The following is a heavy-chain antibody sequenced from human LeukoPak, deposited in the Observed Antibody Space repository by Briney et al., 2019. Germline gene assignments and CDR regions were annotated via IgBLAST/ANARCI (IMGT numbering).Heavy chain of an antibody. D-gene: IGHD3-10*01. V-gene: IGHV4-59*01. Sequence: SETLSLTCAVSGGSISSYYWSWIRQPPGKGLEWIGYIYYSGSTNYNPSLKSRVTISVDTSKNQFSLKLSSVTAADTAVYYCARGGVRGFDYWGQGTLVTVSS. J-gene: IGHJ4*02. CDR3: ARGGVRGFDY. CDR1: GGSISSYY. CDR2: IYYSGST.